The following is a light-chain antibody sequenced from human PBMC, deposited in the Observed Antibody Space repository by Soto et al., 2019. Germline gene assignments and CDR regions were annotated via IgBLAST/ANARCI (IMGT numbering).Light chain of an antibody. V-gene: IGLV2-14*03. CDR1: SSDVCGYNY. J-gene: IGLJ1*01. CDR2: DVS. CDR3: SSYTTSNTRQIV. Sequence: QSALTQPASVSGSPGQPITISCTGTSSDVCGYNYVSWYQHHPGKAPKLMIFDVSNRPSGVSNRFSGSKSGNTASLTISGLQPEDEADYYCSSYTTSNTRQIVFGTGTKVTVL.